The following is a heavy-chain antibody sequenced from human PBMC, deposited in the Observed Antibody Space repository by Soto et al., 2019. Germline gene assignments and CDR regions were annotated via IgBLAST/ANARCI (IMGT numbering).Heavy chain of an antibody. V-gene: IGHV3-48*01. D-gene: IGHD2-2*01. CDR1: GFTFSSYS. J-gene: IGHJ5*02. CDR3: ASLGYCSSTSCYENWFDP. Sequence: GGSLRLCCAASGFTFSSYSMNWVRQAPGKGLEWVSYISSSSSTIYYADSVKGRFTISRDNAKNSLYLQMNSLRAEDTAVYYCASLGYCSSTSCYENWFDPRGQGPLVTVSS. CDR2: ISSSSSTI.